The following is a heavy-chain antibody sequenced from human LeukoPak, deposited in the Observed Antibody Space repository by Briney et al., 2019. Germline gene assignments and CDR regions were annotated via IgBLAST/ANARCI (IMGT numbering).Heavy chain of an antibody. D-gene: IGHD3-22*01. CDR1: GFTFSDWY. J-gene: IGHJ4*02. Sequence: GGSLRLSCEASGFTFSDWYMGWIRQAPGKGLEYISYISGSSTDTNYADSVKGRVTISRDNAKNTLYLQMNSLRAEDTAVYYCARDGDSSGYYVNFDYWGQGTLVTVSS. V-gene: IGHV3-11*06. CDR3: ARDGDSSGYYVNFDY. CDR2: ISGSSTDT.